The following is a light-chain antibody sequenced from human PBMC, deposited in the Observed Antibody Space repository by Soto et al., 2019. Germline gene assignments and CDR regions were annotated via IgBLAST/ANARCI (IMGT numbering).Light chain of an antibody. CDR2: GNS. J-gene: IGLJ2*01. CDR3: QSYDSSLSGYVV. V-gene: IGLV1-40*01. CDR1: SSNIGAGYD. Sequence: QAVVTQPPSVSGAPGQRVTLSCTGSSSNIGAGYDVHWYQQLPGTAPKLLIYGNSNRPSGVPDRFSGSKSGTSASLAITGLQAEDEADYYCQSYDSSLSGYVVFGGGTKLTVL.